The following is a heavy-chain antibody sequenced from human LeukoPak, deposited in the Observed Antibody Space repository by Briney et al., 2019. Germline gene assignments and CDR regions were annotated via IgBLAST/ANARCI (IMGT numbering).Heavy chain of an antibody. V-gene: IGHV3-30*14. CDR3: ARGSVRWFDP. CDR1: GFTFSSYA. J-gene: IGHJ5*02. CDR2: ISYDGSNK. Sequence: GRSLRLSCAASGFTFSSYAMHWVRQAPGKGLEWVAVISYDGSNKYYADSVKGRFTISRDNSKNTLYLQMNSLRAEDTGVYYCARGSVRWFDPWGQGTLVTVSS. D-gene: IGHD3-10*02.